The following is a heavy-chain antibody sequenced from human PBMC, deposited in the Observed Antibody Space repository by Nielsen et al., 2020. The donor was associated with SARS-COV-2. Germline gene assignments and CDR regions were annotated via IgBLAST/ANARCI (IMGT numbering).Heavy chain of an antibody. CDR1: GGSFSGYY. CDR3: ARQLLNSRYFDL. V-gene: IGHV4-34*01. CDR2: INHRGST. J-gene: IGHJ2*01. Sequence: SETLSLTCAVYGGSFSGYYWSWIRQPPGKGLEWIGEINHRGSTIYNPSLKSRVTMSVDTSKNQFSLNVISVTAADTAVYYCARQLLNSRYFDLWGRGTPVTVSS. D-gene: IGHD2-2*01.